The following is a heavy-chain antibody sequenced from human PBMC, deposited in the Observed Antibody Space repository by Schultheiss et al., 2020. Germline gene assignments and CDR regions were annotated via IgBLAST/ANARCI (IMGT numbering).Heavy chain of an antibody. Sequence: GGSLRLSCAASGFTFSSYAMHWVRQAPGKGLEWVAVISYDGSNKYYADSVKGRFTISRDNSKNTLYLQMNSLRAEDTAVYYCARGLNCSGGSCPLGYWGQGTLVNVSS. D-gene: IGHD2-15*01. V-gene: IGHV3-30-3*01. CDR3: ARGLNCSGGSCPLGY. CDR1: GFTFSSYA. J-gene: IGHJ4*02. CDR2: ISYDGSNK.